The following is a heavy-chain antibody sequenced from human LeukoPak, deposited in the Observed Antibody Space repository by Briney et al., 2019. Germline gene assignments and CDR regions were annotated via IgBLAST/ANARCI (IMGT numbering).Heavy chain of an antibody. D-gene: IGHD2-15*01. J-gene: IGHJ3*02. Sequence: SGRSLRLSCAASGFTFSNSGMHWVRQAPGEGLEWVAFISSDSSNKYYADSVKGRFSISRDNSKNTLYLQMNSLRAEDTAVYYCANPVSVVVLAAATGDDVFDIWGQGTMVTVSS. CDR2: ISSDSSNK. CDR3: ANPVSVVVLAAATGDDVFDI. V-gene: IGHV3-30*18. CDR1: GFTFSNSG.